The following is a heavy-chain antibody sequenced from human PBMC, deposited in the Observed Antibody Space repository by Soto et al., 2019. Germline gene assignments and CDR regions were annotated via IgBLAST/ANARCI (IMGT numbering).Heavy chain of an antibody. CDR3: ARGYGRNFDY. CDR1: GGSISSGGYY. J-gene: IGHJ4*02. Sequence: SETLSLTCNVSGGSISSGGYYWTWIRQHPGKGLEWIGNIHHSGSTFYNPSLKSRVTISVDTSKNQFSLKLSSVTAADTAVYYCARGYGRNFDYWGQGTLVTVSS. D-gene: IGHD5-18*01. CDR2: IHHSGST. V-gene: IGHV4-31*02.